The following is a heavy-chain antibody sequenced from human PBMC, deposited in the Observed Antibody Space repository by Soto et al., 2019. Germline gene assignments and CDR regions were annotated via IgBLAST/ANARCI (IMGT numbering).Heavy chain of an antibody. CDR2: INAANGYT. CDR3: ARGGGLDD. CDR1: GYSFTSFP. Sequence: QVQLVQSGAEVKKPGASVKVSCKASGYSFTSFPIHWVRQAPGQGLEGMGWINAANGYTRYSRKFQGRVTITRDTSATTAYMDLTSLTSEDTAVYYCARGGGLDDWGQGTLITVSS. J-gene: IGHJ4*02. V-gene: IGHV1-3*01. D-gene: IGHD3-10*01.